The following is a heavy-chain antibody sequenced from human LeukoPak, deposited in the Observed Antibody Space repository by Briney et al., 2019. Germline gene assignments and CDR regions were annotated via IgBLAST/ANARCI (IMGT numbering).Heavy chain of an antibody. CDR2: IDATGTII. CDR3: ARDQACSGGSCYSPLDY. V-gene: IGHV3-48*03. CDR1: GFTFSSYE. D-gene: IGHD2-15*01. Sequence: PGGSLRLSCAASGFTFSSYEMNWVRQAPGKGLEWVSHIDATGTIIYYADSVKGRFTISRDNSKNTLYLQMNSLRAEDTAVYYCARDQACSGGSCYSPLDYWGQGTLVTVSS. J-gene: IGHJ4*02.